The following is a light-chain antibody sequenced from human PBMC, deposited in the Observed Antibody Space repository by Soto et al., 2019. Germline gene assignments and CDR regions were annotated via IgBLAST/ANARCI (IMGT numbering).Light chain of an antibody. J-gene: IGLJ3*02. CDR2: GNS. V-gene: IGLV1-40*01. Sequence: QSVLTQPPSVSGAPGQRGTISCTGSSSNIGAGYDVHWYQQLPGTAPKLLIYGNSNRPSGVPDRFSGSKSGTSASLAITGLQAEDEADYYCQSYDSSLSGLWVFGGGTKHTVL. CDR3: QSYDSSLSGLWV. CDR1: SSNIGAGYD.